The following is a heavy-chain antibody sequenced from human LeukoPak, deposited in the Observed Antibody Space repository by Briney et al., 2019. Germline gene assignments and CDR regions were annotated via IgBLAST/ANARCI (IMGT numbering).Heavy chain of an antibody. Sequence: ASVKVSCKASGYIFTDYYMRWVRQAPGQGLEWMGRINPNNGGTYYSQKFQGRVTMTRDTSITTAYMELSRLRSDDTAVYYCARAPAYCGGDCYFYWGQGTLVTVSS. D-gene: IGHD2-21*02. V-gene: IGHV1-2*06. CDR3: ARAPAYCGGDCYFY. CDR1: GYIFTDYY. J-gene: IGHJ4*02. CDR2: INPNNGGT.